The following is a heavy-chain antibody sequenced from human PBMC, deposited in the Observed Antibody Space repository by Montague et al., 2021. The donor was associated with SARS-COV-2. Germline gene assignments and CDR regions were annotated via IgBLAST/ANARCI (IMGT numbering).Heavy chain of an antibody. CDR3: ARDRELVD. Sequence: TLSLTSTVSGASISSGGDYWNWIRQHPGKGLEWIGHIYYSVSTNYNPSLKSRVTISEDTSKNQISLKLSSVTAADTAVYYCARDRELVDWGQGIMVIVSS. D-gene: IGHD1-7*01. CDR2: IYYSVST. J-gene: IGHJ4*02. V-gene: IGHV4-31*03. CDR1: GASISSGGDY.